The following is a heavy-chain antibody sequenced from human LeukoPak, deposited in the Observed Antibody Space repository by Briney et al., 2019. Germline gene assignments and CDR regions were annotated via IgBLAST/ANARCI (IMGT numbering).Heavy chain of an antibody. D-gene: IGHD5-24*01. Sequence: SETLSLTCTVSGDSSGGYYWTWIRQHPGKGLEWIGYIYYSGSSYYNPSLRSRVTISVDTSKNHFSLKLSSVTAADTAVYYCARNRDGYNSFDYWGQGTLVTVSS. CDR2: IYYSGSS. CDR3: ARNRDGYNSFDY. V-gene: IGHV4-31*03. CDR1: GDSSGGYY. J-gene: IGHJ4*02.